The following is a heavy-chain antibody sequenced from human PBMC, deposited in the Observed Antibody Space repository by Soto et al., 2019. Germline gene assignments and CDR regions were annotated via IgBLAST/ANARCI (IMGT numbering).Heavy chain of an antibody. CDR3: ARVWKGYYYYYGMDV. CDR1: GFTFSSYA. CDR2: ISYDGSNK. Sequence: GGSLRLSCAASGFTFSSYAMHWVRQAPGKGLEWVAVISYDGSNKYYADSVKGRFTISRDNSKNTLYLQMNSLRAEDTAVYYCARVWKGYYYYYGMDVWGQGTTVTVSS. V-gene: IGHV3-30-3*01. D-gene: IGHD3-3*01. J-gene: IGHJ6*02.